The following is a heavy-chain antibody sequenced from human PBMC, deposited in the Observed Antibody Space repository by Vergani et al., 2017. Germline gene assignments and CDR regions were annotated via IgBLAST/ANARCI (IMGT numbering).Heavy chain of an antibody. D-gene: IGHD2-2*02. V-gene: IGHV1-3*04. CDR1: GYTFTSYA. CDR2: INTGNGNT. Sequence: QVQLVQSGAEVKKPGASVKVSCKASGYTFTSYAMHWVRQAPGQRLEWMGWINTGNGNTKYSQKFQGRVTITADESTSTAYMGLSSLRSEDTAVYYCARHMVVVPAAITMSAGYGMDVWGQGTTVTVSS. J-gene: IGHJ6*02. CDR3: ARHMVVVPAAITMSAGYGMDV.